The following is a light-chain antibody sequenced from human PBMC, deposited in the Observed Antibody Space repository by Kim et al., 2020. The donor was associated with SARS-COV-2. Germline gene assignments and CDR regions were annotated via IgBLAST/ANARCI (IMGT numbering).Light chain of an antibody. J-gene: IGLJ1*01. CDR1: SGDGRYSNY. Sequence: GQSVAVAGTGTSGDGRYSNYVSWYQQHPAKAPHLIIYEVGERASGVSNHFSGSLAGSTASLTISGVRAEDEADYYCSSNTTSSTYVFGLGTRVTVL. CDR3: SSNTTSSTYV. V-gene: IGLV2-14*01. CDR2: EVG.